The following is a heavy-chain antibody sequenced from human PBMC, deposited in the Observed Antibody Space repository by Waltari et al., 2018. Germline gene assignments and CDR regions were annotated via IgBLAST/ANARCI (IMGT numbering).Heavy chain of an antibody. CDR1: GGTFSSYA. CDR2: IIPIFGTA. D-gene: IGHD2-15*01. J-gene: IGHJ3*02. V-gene: IGHV1-69*12. Sequence: QVQLVQSGAEVKKPGSSVKVSCKASGGTFSSYAISWVRQAPGHGLEWMGGIIPIFGTANYAQKFQGRVTITADESTSTAYMELSSLRSEDTAVYYCAREVAGYCSGGSCWGGAFDIWGQRTMVTVSS. CDR3: AREVAGYCSGGSCWGGAFDI.